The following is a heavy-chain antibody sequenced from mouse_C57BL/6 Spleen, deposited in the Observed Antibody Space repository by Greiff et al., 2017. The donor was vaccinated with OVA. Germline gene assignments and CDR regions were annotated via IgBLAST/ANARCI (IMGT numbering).Heavy chain of an antibody. CDR3: ARKITTVVGGYYYAMDY. Sequence: QVQLKQSGAELMKPGASVKLSCKATGYTFTGYWIEWVKQRPGHGLEWIGEILPGSGSTNYNEKFKGKATFTADTSSNTAYMQLSSLTTEDSAIYYCARKITTVVGGYYYAMDYWGQGTSVTVSS. V-gene: IGHV1-9*01. J-gene: IGHJ4*01. D-gene: IGHD1-1*01. CDR1: GYTFTGYW. CDR2: ILPGSGST.